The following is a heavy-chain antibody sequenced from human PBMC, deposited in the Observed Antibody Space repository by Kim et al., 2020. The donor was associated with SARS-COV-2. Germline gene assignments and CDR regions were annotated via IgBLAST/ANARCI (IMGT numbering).Heavy chain of an antibody. D-gene: IGHD3-22*01. CDR3: ARDTYYYDSSGYQSSPTSDY. J-gene: IGHJ4*02. Sequence: SGPTLVNPTQTLTLTCTFSGFSLSTSGVGVGWIRQPPGKALEWLALIYWDDDKRYSPSLKSRLTITKDTSKNQVVLTMTNMDPVDTATYYCARDTYYYDSSGYQSSPTSDYWGQGTLVTVSS. V-gene: IGHV2-5*02. CDR2: IYWDDDK. CDR1: GFSLSTSGVG.